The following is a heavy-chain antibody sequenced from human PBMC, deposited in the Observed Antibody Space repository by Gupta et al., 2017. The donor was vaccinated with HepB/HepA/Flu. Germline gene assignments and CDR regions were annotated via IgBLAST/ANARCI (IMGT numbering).Heavy chain of an antibody. Sequence: EEQLVESGGGLVQPGGSLRLSCAASGFTFSSNSMNWVRQAPGKGMVWVSYISSSSSTIYYADSVKGRFTISRDNAKNSLYLQMNSLRDEDTAVYYCASTPAARGGVWGQGTTVTVSS. V-gene: IGHV3-48*02. D-gene: IGHD2-2*01. J-gene: IGHJ6*02. CDR2: ISSSSSTI. CDR1: GFTFSSNS. CDR3: ASTPAARGGV.